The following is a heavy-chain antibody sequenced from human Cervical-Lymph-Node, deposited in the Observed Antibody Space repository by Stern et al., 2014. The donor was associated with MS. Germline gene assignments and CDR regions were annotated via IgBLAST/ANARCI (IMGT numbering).Heavy chain of an antibody. CDR3: ARDIAVAGTWGSAFDI. CDR2: IIPIFGTA. V-gene: IGHV1-69*06. D-gene: IGHD6-19*01. Sequence: MQLVESGAEVKKPGSSVKVSCKASGGTFSIYAISWVRQAPGQGLEWMGGIIPIFGTATYAQKFQDRVTITADISTSTAYMELSSLRSDDTAVYYCARDIAVAGTWGSAFDIWGQGTKVTVSS. CDR1: GGTFSIYA. J-gene: IGHJ3*02.